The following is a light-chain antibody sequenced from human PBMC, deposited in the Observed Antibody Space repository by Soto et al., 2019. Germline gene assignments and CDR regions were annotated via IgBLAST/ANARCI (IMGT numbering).Light chain of an antibody. CDR3: QQYNNWPPIT. J-gene: IGKJ5*01. CDR1: QSVSSY. CDR2: DAS. Sequence: IVLPQSPCTLSLSPGQRAPVSCKASQSVSSYLAWYQQKPGQAPRLLIYDASNRATGIPARFSGSGSGTDFTLTISSLEPEDFAVYYCQQYNNWPPITFGQGTRLEI. V-gene: IGKV3-11*01.